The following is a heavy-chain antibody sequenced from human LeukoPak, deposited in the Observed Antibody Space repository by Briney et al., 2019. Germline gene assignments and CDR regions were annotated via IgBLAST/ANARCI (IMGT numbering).Heavy chain of an antibody. V-gene: IGHV1-8*03. D-gene: IGHD3-3*01. CDR2: MNPNSGNT. CDR3: ARVEGGDYDFWSGYLGYYMDV. CDR1: GYTFTSYD. J-gene: IGHJ6*03. Sequence: ASVKVSCKASGYTFTSYDINWVRQATGQGLEWMGWMNPNSGNTGYAQKFQGRVTITRNTSISTAYMELSSLRSEDTAVYYCARVEGGDYDFWSGYLGYYMDVWGKGTTVTVSS.